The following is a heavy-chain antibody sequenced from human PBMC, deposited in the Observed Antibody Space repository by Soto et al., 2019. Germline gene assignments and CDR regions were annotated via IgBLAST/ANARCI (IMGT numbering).Heavy chain of an antibody. CDR1: GFTFSSYA. Sequence: GGSLRLSCAASGFTFSSYAMSWVRQAPGKGLEWVSAISGSGGSTYYADSVKGRFTISRDNSKNTLYLQMNSLRAEDTAVYYCAKDGGYCSGGSCSPGRQYGMDVWGQGTTVTVSS. CDR2: ISGSGGST. CDR3: AKDGGYCSGGSCSPGRQYGMDV. J-gene: IGHJ6*02. V-gene: IGHV3-23*01. D-gene: IGHD2-15*01.